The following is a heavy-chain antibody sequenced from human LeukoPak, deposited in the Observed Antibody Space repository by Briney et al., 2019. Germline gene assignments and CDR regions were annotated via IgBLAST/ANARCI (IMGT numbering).Heavy chain of an antibody. J-gene: IGHJ5*02. D-gene: IGHD2-2*01. Sequence: QPGGSLRLSCAASGFMFSNYWMGWVRQAPGKGREGVANIRPDGSDKYYVESVRGRFTISRDNAQNSLYLQMNSLRGDDSGVYYCGTWGIPAALDRWGRGTLVTVSS. CDR1: GFMFSNYW. CDR2: IRPDGSDK. V-gene: IGHV3-7*01. CDR3: GTWGIPAALDR.